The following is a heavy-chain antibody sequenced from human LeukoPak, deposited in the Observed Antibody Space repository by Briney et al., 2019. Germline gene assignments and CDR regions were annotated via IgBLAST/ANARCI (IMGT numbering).Heavy chain of an antibody. CDR1: GFTFSSHS. CDR2: ISSSSSDI. D-gene: IGHD5-24*01. V-gene: IGHV3-21*01. J-gene: IGHJ4*02. Sequence: PAGSLRLSCSGSGFTFSSHSMNWIRQAPGKGLEWVSSISSSSSDIYYADSVQGRFTISRDNAKNSLYLQMNSLRAEDTAVYYCARVGEQRWLQPYYFDYWGQGTLVTVSS. CDR3: ARVGEQRWLQPYYFDY.